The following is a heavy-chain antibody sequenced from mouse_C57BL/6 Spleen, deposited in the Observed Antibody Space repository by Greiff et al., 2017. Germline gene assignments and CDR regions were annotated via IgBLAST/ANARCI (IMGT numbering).Heavy chain of an antibody. D-gene: IGHD2-3*01. CDR3: AREADGYRFAY. V-gene: IGHV1-66*01. CDR2: IYPGSGNT. J-gene: IGHJ3*01. CDR1: GYSFTSYY. Sequence: VQVVESGPELVKPGASVKISCKASGYSFTSYYIHWVKQRPGQGLEWIGWIYPGSGNTKYNEKFKGKATLTADTSSSTAYMQLSSLTSEDSAVYYCAREADGYRFAYWGQGTLVTVSA.